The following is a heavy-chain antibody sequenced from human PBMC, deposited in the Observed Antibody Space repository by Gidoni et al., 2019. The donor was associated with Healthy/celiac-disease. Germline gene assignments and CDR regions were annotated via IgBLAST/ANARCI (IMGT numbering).Heavy chain of an antibody. J-gene: IGHJ4*02. Sequence: QVQLVQSGAEVKKPGASVKVSCKASGYTFTGYYMHWVRQAPGQGLEWMGWIKPNSGGTNYAQKFQGRVTMTRDTSISTAYMELSRLRSDDTAVYYCARDVAGIVVVPAATPPDYWGQGTLVTVSS. V-gene: IGHV1-2*02. CDR1: GYTFTGYY. D-gene: IGHD2-2*01. CDR3: ARDVAGIVVVPAATPPDY. CDR2: IKPNSGGT.